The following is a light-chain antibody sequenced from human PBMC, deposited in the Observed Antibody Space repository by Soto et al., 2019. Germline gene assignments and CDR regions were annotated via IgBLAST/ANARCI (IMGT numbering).Light chain of an antibody. J-gene: IGKJ5*01. V-gene: IGKV3-15*01. CDR2: GSS. CDR3: QQYSNWPPAIT. CDR1: ETVSTN. Sequence: EIGLTQSPATLSVSAGERATLSCRATETVSTNLAWFQRKAGQPPRLLIYGSSTRATGVPDRFSGSGSGKEFALIISSLQSEHVAVYYCQQYSNWPPAITFGQGTRLEIK.